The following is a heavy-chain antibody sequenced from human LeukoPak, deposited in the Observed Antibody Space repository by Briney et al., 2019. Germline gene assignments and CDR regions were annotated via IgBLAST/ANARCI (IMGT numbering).Heavy chain of an antibody. V-gene: IGHV3-23*01. CDR2: ITGSGGTT. CDR1: GFTFSNYA. J-gene: IGHJ4*02. D-gene: IGHD2-8*01. CDR3: AKGPDKYGIKAYADF. Sequence: GGSLRLSCAASGFTFSNYAMSWVRPAPGKGLEWVSAITGSGGTTYYADSAKGRFTISRDNSKNTVNLQMNSLRAEDTAVYYCAKGPDKYGIKAYADFWGQGTLVTVSS.